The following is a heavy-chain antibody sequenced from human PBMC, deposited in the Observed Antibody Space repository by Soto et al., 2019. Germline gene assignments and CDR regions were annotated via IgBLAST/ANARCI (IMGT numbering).Heavy chain of an antibody. CDR3: ARGGYYYDSSGYYVDDY. D-gene: IGHD3-22*01. CDR2: IIPIFGTA. V-gene: IGHV1-69*01. J-gene: IGHJ4*02. Sequence: QVQLVQSGAEVKKPGSSVKVSCKASGGTFSSYAISWVRQAPGQGLEWMGGIIPIFGTANDAQKFQGRVTITADESTSTAYMELSSLRSEDTAVYYCARGGYYYDSSGYYVDDYWGQGTLVTVSS. CDR1: GGTFSSYA.